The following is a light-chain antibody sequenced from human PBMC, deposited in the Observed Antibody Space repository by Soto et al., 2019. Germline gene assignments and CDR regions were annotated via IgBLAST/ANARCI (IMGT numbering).Light chain of an antibody. CDR1: FSNIGDNA. CDR2: LND. CDR3: AAWDDSLNGPV. J-gene: IGLJ2*01. V-gene: IGLV1-44*01. Sequence: QPVLTQPPSLSATPGQRVNISCSGSFSNIGDNAVNWYQQLPGAAPKLLIYLNDQRPSGVPDRFSGSKSGTSASLAIDGLQSDDEADYYCAAWDDSLNGPVFGGGTQLTVL.